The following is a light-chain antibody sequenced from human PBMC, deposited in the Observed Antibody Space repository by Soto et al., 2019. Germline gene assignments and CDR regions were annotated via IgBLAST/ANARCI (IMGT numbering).Light chain of an antibody. J-gene: IGLJ2*01. CDR1: SSDVGSYNF. Sequence: QSVLTQPASVSGSPGQSITISCTGTSSDVGSYNFVSWYQQYPGKVPKVMIYEVSKRPSGVSDRFSGSKSGNTASLTISGLQAEDEADYYCCSYAGTRTLVFGGGTKL. V-gene: IGLV2-23*02. CDR3: CSYAGTRTLV. CDR2: EVS.